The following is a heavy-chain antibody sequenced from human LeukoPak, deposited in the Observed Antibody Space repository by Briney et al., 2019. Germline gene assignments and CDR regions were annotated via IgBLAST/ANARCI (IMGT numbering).Heavy chain of an antibody. CDR2: ISSASGSI. CDR3: ARDPSGSSPMAFDI. Sequence: GGSLRLSCAASGFTFSSYSMNWVRQAPGKGLEWVSYISSASGSIYYADSVKGRFTISRDNAKNSLYLQMNSLRAEDTAVYYCARDPSGSSPMAFDIWGQGTMVTVSS. CDR1: GFTFSSYS. V-gene: IGHV3-48*04. J-gene: IGHJ3*02. D-gene: IGHD1-26*01.